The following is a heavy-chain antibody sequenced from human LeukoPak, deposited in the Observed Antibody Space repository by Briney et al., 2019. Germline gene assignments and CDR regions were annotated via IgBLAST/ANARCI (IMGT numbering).Heavy chain of an antibody. CDR1: GYTFTSYA. J-gene: IGHJ6*02. Sequence: ASVKVSCKASGYTFTSYAMHWVRQAPGQRLEWMGWINAGNANTKYSQKFQGRVTITRDTSASTAYMELSSLRSEDTAVYYCAREEVYDTTYGMGVWGQGTTVTVSS. V-gene: IGHV1-3*01. CDR2: INAGNANT. D-gene: IGHD3-22*01. CDR3: AREEVYDTTYGMGV.